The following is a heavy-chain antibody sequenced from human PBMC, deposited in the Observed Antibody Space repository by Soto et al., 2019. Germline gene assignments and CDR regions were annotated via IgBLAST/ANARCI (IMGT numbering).Heavy chain of an antibody. J-gene: IGHJ4*02. Sequence: QVQLVQSGAEVKKPGYSEKVSCEASRGTFSRYTISWVRQAPGQGLEWMGRIIPILGIANYAQKFQGRVTITADKSTSTAYMELSSLRSEDTAVYYCARDMRSSYESKRKYYFDYWGQGTLVTVSS. CDR2: IIPILGIA. V-gene: IGHV1-69*08. D-gene: IGHD5-12*01. CDR3: ARDMRSSYESKRKYYFDY. CDR1: RGTFSRYT.